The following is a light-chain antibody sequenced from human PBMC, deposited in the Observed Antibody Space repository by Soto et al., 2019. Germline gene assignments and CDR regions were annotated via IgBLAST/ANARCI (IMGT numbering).Light chain of an antibody. J-gene: IGKJ1*01. Sequence: DIQMTQSPSSVSASVGDRVTITCRASQGIDRWLAWYQQKPGKGPKLLIYAASSLQRGVPARFSGSGSGTDFTLTINSLQPEDFATYYCQEANSFLGTFGQGTKVEIK. V-gene: IGKV1-12*01. CDR1: QGIDRW. CDR3: QEANSFLGT. CDR2: AAS.